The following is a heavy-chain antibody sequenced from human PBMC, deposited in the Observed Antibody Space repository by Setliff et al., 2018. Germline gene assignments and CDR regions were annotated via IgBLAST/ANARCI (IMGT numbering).Heavy chain of an antibody. CDR1: GFTFSSFA. CDR2: ISHDGINN. D-gene: IGHD3-3*01. Sequence: LRLSCAASGFTFSSFAMHWVRQAPGKGLEWVAVISHDGINNFYADSVKGRFTISRDNTKNALYLQMSSLRSEDTSVYYCARDSRVGRLNYNFWSACPDYWGQGTLVTVS. V-gene: IGHV3-30*15. J-gene: IGHJ4*02. CDR3: ARDSRVGRLNYNFWSACPDY.